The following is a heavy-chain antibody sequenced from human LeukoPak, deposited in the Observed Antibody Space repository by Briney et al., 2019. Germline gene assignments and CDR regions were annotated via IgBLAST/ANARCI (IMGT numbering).Heavy chain of an antibody. Sequence: PSETLSLTCTVSGDSISNHYWGWIRQPPGKGLEWIGYIYHSGSTNYNPSLKSRVTISVDTSKNQSSLKVTSVTAADTAVYYCARAAQLVQYYFDYWGQGTLVTVSS. CDR2: IYHSGST. CDR3: ARAAQLVQYYFDY. CDR1: GDSISNHY. V-gene: IGHV4-59*11. J-gene: IGHJ4*02. D-gene: IGHD6-13*01.